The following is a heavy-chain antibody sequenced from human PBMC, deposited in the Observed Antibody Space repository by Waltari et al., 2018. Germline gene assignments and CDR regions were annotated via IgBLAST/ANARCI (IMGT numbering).Heavy chain of an antibody. CDR3: ARGQLGDDAFDI. D-gene: IGHD1-1*01. Sequence: QLQLQESGPGLVKPSETLSLTCTVSGVSISSYYSSWIRQPPGKGLEWIGYIYYSGSTNYNPSLKSRVTISVDTSKNQFSLKLSSVTAADTAVYYCARGQLGDDAFDIWGQGTMVTVSS. V-gene: IGHV4-59*01. CDR1: GVSISSYY. J-gene: IGHJ3*02. CDR2: IYYSGST.